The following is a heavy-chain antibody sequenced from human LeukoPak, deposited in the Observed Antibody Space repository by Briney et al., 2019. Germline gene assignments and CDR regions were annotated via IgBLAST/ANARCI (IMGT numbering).Heavy chain of an antibody. V-gene: IGHV3-21*06. CDR3: AAQGGFDY. D-gene: IGHD3-16*01. CDR1: GVSFSSYT. Sequence: GGSLRLSCAASGVSFSSYTMNWVRQAPGKGLEWVSSISSSGSDKYYADSVKGRFTISRDNAKNSLYLQMNSLRVEDTAVYYCAAQGGFDYWGQGTLVTVSS. CDR2: ISSSGSDK. J-gene: IGHJ4*02.